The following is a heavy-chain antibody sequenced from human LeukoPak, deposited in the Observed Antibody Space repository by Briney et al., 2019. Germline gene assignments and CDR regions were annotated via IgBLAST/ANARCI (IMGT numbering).Heavy chain of an antibody. J-gene: IGHJ4*02. CDR2: INQDGSET. CDR3: ARMGSSSSSY. Sequence: GGSLRLSCAASGFAFSDYYMSWIRQAPGKGLEWVANINQDGSETYYVDSVKGRFTISRDNTKNSLYLQMNSLRAEDTAVYYCARMGSSSSSYWGQGTLVTVSS. V-gene: IGHV3-7*01. CDR1: GFAFSDYY. D-gene: IGHD6-6*01.